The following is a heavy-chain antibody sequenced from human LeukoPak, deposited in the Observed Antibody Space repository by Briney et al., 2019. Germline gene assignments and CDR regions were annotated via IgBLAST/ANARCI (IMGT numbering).Heavy chain of an antibody. Sequence: GGSLRLSCAASEFTFNSYGMHWVRQAPGKGLEWVAFIRYDGSNKCYADSVKGRFTISRDNAKNSLYLQMNSLRAEDTAVYYCAKEFRYFDWLLDYWGQGTLVTVSS. J-gene: IGHJ4*02. V-gene: IGHV3-30*02. D-gene: IGHD3-9*01. CDR3: AKEFRYFDWLLDY. CDR2: IRYDGSNK. CDR1: EFTFNSYG.